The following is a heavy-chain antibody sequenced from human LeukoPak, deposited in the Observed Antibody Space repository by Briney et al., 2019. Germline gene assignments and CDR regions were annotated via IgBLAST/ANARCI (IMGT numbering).Heavy chain of an antibody. CDR2: IYYSGST. D-gene: IGHD6-6*01. V-gene: IGHV4-39*01. CDR1: GGSISSSSYY. Sequence: SETLSLTCTVSGGSISSSSYYWGWIRQPPGKGLEWIGSIYYSGSTYYSPSLKSRVTISVDTSKNQFSLKLSSVTAADTAVYYCASSKQLPLDYWGQGTLVTVSS. J-gene: IGHJ4*02. CDR3: ASSKQLPLDY.